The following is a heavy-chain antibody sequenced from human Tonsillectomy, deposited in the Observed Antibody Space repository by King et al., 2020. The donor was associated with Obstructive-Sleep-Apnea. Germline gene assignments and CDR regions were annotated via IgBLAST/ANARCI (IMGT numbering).Heavy chain of an antibody. D-gene: IGHD5-18*01. CDR3: AREDSYGYGGGYYFDY. Sequence: VQLQESGPGLVKPSQTLSLTCTVSGGSISSGDYYWSWIRQPPGKGLEWIGHIYYSGSTYYNPSLKSRVTLSVDTSKNQFSLKLSSVTAADTAVYYCAREDSYGYGGGYYFDYWGQGTLVTVSS. CDR2: IYYSGST. CDR1: GGSISSGDYY. J-gene: IGHJ4*02. V-gene: IGHV4-30-4*01.